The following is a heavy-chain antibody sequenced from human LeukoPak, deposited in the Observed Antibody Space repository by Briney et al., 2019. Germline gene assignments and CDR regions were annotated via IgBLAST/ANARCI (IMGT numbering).Heavy chain of an antibody. J-gene: IGHJ4*02. V-gene: IGHV3-30*04. D-gene: IGHD1-26*01. CDR3: AREATSYYVYYFDY. Sequence: GRSLRLSCAASGFTYHNYAMHWVRQAPGKGLEWVAVISYDGSNKYYADSVKGRFTISRDNSKNKLYLQMNSLRVEDTAVYYCAREATSYYVYYFDYWGQGTLVTVSS. CDR2: ISYDGSNK. CDR1: GFTYHNYA.